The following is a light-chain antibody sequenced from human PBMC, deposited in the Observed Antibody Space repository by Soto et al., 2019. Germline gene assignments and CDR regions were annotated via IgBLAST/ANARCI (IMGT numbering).Light chain of an antibody. V-gene: IGKV1-5*01. CDR2: DAS. CDR1: ESLIAW. Sequence: DSQLTQSPSTLSASVGDTVTISCRASESLIAWLAWYQQRPGSAPKLLIYDASSLEGGVPSRFTGDGSGTEFSLTIASLQPDDFGTYDCQQYKSYPWTFGQGTKV. J-gene: IGKJ1*01. CDR3: QQYKSYPWT.